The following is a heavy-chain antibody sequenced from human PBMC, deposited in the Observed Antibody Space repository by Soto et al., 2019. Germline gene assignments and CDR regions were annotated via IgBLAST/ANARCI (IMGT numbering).Heavy chain of an antibody. CDR1: GGSISSGDYY. V-gene: IGHV4-30-4*01. CDR3: ARGHGGFEAFDI. D-gene: IGHD5-12*01. J-gene: IGHJ3*02. Sequence: QVQLQESGPGLVKPSQTLSLTCTVSGGSISSGDYYWRWIRQPPGKGLAWIGYIYYSGSTYYNPSLNSRVPISVDTSMNQFSLKLGSVTAADTAVYYCARGHGGFEAFDIWGQGPMVTVSS. CDR2: IYYSGST.